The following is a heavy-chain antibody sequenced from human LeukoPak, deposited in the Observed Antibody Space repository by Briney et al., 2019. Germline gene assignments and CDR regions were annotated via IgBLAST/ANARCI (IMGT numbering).Heavy chain of an antibody. CDR3: ATSGLSRFGF. CDR2: ISPSGDST. V-gene: IGHV3-23*01. D-gene: IGHD2/OR15-2a*01. J-gene: IGHJ4*02. Sequence: GGSLRLSCAASAFTFSSYGMNWVRQAPGKGLEWVSAISPSGDSTSYADSVKGRFTISRDNSKSTLYLQMNNLRAEDAAVYYCATSGLSRFGFWGQGTLVTVSS. CDR1: AFTFSSYG.